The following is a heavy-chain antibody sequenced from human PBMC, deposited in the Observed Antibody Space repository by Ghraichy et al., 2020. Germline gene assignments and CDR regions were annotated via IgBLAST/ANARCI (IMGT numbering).Heavy chain of an antibody. Sequence: GGSLRLSCAASGFSFSNYGMHWVRQAPGKGLKWVAVIWYDGSNKYYGDSVKGRFTISRDNSKNTLYLEMNTLRAEDTADCSRSSSQWIEQWTFDYWGQGTLVTVSS. V-gene: IGHV3-33*08. CDR2: IWYDGSNK. CDR1: GFSFSNYG. CDR3: SSSQWIEQWTFDY. D-gene: IGHD5-12*01. J-gene: IGHJ4*02.